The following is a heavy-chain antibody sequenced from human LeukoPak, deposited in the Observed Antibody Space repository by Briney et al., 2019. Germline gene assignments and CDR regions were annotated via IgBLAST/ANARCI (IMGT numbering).Heavy chain of an antibody. CDR3: ASTLLEWRSFFDY. CDR1: SGSFSGYY. Sequence: SETLSLTCAVYSGSFSGYYWSWIRQPPGKGLEWIGSIYYSGSTYYNPSLKSRVTISVDTSKNQFSLKLSSVTAADTAVYYCASTLLEWRSFFDYWGQGTLVTVSS. V-gene: IGHV4-34*01. D-gene: IGHD3-3*01. J-gene: IGHJ4*02. CDR2: IYYSGST.